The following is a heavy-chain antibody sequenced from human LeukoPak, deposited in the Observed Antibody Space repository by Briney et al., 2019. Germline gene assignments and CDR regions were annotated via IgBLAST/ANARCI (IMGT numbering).Heavy chain of an antibody. Sequence: GGSLRLSCAASGFTFSRNWMSWVRQAPGKGLEWVANIKQDGSEKYYVDSVKGRFTISRDNVKNSLYLQMNSLRDEDTAVYYCGRDRYGDYDFDYWGQGTLVTVSS. CDR2: IKQDGSEK. J-gene: IGHJ4*02. CDR1: GFTFSRNW. D-gene: IGHD4-17*01. V-gene: IGHV3-7*01. CDR3: GRDRYGDYDFDY.